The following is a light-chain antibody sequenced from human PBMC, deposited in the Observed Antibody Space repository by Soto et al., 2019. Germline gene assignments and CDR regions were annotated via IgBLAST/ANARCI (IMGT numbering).Light chain of an antibody. CDR1: QSIGDW. J-gene: IGKJ1*01. CDR2: DVS. CDR3: QQYNYRRT. V-gene: IGKV1-5*01. Sequence: DIQMAQSPSSLSASVGSGVTITSRASQSIGDWLAWYQQKPGKAPKLRIHDVSSLQSGVPLRLSGSGSGTEFTLTISSMQPDDYATYYCQQYNYRRTFGQGTKVDIK.